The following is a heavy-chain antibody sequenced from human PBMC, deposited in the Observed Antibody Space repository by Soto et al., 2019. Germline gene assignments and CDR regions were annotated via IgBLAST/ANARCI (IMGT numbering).Heavy chain of an antibody. CDR1: GYTFTSYG. J-gene: IGHJ4*02. Sequence: ASVKVSCKASGYTFTSYGISWVRQAPGQGLEWMGWISAYNGNTNYAQKLQGRVTMTTDTSTSTAYMELRSLRSDDTAVYYCASVRMSSSSSWDFDYWGQGTLVTVYS. CDR2: ISAYNGNT. V-gene: IGHV1-18*01. D-gene: IGHD6-6*01. CDR3: ASVRMSSSSSWDFDY.